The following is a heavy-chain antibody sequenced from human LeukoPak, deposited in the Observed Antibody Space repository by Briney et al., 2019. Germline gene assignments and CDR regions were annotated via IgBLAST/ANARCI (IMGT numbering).Heavy chain of an antibody. Sequence: PGGSLRLSCAASGFTFSSYGMHWVRQAPGKGLEWVSSISSSSSYIYFADSVKGRFTISRDNAKNSLYLQMNSLRAEDTAVYYCATHSSSWYGVFQHWGQGTLVTVSS. CDR3: ATHSSSWYGVFQH. D-gene: IGHD6-13*01. V-gene: IGHV3-21*01. J-gene: IGHJ1*01. CDR2: ISSSSSYI. CDR1: GFTFSSYG.